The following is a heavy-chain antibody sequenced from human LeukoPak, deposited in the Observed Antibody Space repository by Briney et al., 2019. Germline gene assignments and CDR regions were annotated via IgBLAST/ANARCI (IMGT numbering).Heavy chain of an antibody. CDR3: ARGLAYHDYVWGSYRLPSGAFDI. J-gene: IGHJ3*02. CDR2: INHSGST. D-gene: IGHD3-16*02. Sequence: SETLSLTCAVYGGSFSGYYWSWIRQPPGKGLEWIGEINHSGSTNYNPSLKSRVTISVDTSKNQFSLKLSSVTAADTAVYYCARGLAYHDYVWGSYRLPSGAFDIWGQGTMVTVSS. CDR1: GGSFSGYY. V-gene: IGHV4-34*01.